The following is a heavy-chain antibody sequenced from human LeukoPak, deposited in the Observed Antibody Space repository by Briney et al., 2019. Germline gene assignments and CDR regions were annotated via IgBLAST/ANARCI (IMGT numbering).Heavy chain of an antibody. Sequence: PSETMSLTCTVSGGSISSYYWSWIRQPPGKGLEWIGYIYYSGSTNYNPSLKSRVTISVDTSKNQFSLKLSSVTAADTAVYYCARGGGIVGATYDYWGQGTLVTVSS. CDR2: IYYSGST. CDR1: GGSISSYY. J-gene: IGHJ4*02. D-gene: IGHD1-26*01. V-gene: IGHV4-59*01. CDR3: ARGGGIVGATYDY.